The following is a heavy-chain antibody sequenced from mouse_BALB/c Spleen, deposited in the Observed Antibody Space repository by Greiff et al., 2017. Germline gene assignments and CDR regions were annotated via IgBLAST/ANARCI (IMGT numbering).Heavy chain of an antibody. D-gene: IGHD2-2*01. CDR3: TRADYGYDGFAY. CDR2: IRLKSNNYAT. V-gene: IGHV6-6*02. Sequence: EVKVEESGGGLVQPGGSMKLSCVASGFTFSNYWMNWVRQSPEKGLEWVAEIRLKSNNYATHYAESVKGRFTISRDDSKSSVYLQMNNLRAEDTGIYYCTRADYGYDGFAYWGQGTLVTVSA. CDR1: GFTFSNYW. J-gene: IGHJ3*01.